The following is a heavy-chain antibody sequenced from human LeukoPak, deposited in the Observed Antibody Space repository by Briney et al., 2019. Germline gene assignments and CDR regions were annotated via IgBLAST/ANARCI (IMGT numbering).Heavy chain of an antibody. CDR2: INHSGST. CDR1: GGSFSGYY. V-gene: IGHV4-34*01. J-gene: IGHJ4*02. CDR3: ARALTMIVVAFDY. Sequence: SETLSLTCAVYGGSFSGYYWSWIRQPPGKGLEWIGEINHSGSTNYNPSLKSRVTISVDTSKNQFSLKLSSVTAADTAVYYCARALTMIVVAFDYWGQGTLVTVSS. D-gene: IGHD3-22*01.